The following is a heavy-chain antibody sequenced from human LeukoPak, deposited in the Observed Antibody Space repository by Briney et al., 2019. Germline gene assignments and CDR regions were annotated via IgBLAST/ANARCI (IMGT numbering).Heavy chain of an antibody. J-gene: IGHJ5*02. D-gene: IGHD3-16*02. CDR1: GGSFSGYY. Sequence: SETPSLTCAVYGGSFSGYYWSWIRQPPGKGLEWIGEINHSGSTNYNPSLKSRVTISVDTSKNQFSLKLSSVTAADTAVYYCARAKRYDYVWGSYRYSLWFDPWGQGTLVTVSS. CDR3: ARAKRYDYVWGSYRYSLWFDP. V-gene: IGHV4-34*01. CDR2: INHSGST.